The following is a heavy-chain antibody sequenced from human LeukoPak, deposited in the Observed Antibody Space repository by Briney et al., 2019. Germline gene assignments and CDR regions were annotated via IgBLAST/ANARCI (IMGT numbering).Heavy chain of an antibody. CDR3: ARDRYYGSGSYRGYKNWFDP. J-gene: IGHJ5*02. D-gene: IGHD3-10*01. Sequence: SVKVSCKASGYTFTSYYMHWVRQAPGQGLEWMGGIIPIFGTANYAQKFQGRVTITADESTSTAYMELSSLRSEDTAVYYCARDRYYGSGSYRGYKNWFDPWGQGTLVTVSS. CDR2: IIPIFGTA. V-gene: IGHV1-69*13. CDR1: GYTFTSYY.